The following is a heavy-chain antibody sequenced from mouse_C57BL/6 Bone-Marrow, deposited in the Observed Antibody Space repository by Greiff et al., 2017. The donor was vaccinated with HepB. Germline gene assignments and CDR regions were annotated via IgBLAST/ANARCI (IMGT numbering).Heavy chain of an antibody. V-gene: IGHV5-4*01. CDR1: GFTFSSYA. CDR2: ISDGGSYT. Sequence: DVQLQESGGGLVKPGGSLKLSCAASGFTFSSYAMSWVRQTPEKRLEWVATISDGGSYTYYPDNVKGRFTISRDNAKNNLYLQMSHLKSEDTAMYYCARVDDYWGQGTTLTVSS. J-gene: IGHJ2*01. CDR3: ARVDDY.